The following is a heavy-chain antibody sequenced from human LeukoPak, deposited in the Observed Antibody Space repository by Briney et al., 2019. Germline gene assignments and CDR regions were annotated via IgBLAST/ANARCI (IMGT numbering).Heavy chain of an antibody. CDR2: ISSSSSTI. J-gene: IGHJ6*03. CDR1: GFTFSSYS. V-gene: IGHV3-48*01. Sequence: GGSPSLSCAASGFTFSSYSMNWVRQAPGKGLEWVSYISSSSSTIYYADSVKGRFTISRDNAKNSLYLQMNSLRAEDTAVYYCARASDRKGYNYYMDVWGKGTTVTVSS. CDR3: ARASDRKGYNYYMDV.